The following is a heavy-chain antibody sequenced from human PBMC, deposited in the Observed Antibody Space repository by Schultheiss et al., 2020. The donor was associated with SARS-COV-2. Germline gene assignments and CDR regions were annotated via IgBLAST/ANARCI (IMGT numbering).Heavy chain of an antibody. CDR1: GGSISSYY. CDR2: IYTSGST. Sequence: SETLSLTCTASGGSISSYYWSWIRQPAGKGLEWIGRIYTSGSTNYNPSLKSRVTMSVDTSKNQFSLKLSSVTAADTAVYYCAREYYDYVWGSYRSWYYFDYWGQGTLVTVSS. J-gene: IGHJ4*02. V-gene: IGHV4-4*07. D-gene: IGHD3-16*02. CDR3: AREYYDYVWGSYRSWYYFDY.